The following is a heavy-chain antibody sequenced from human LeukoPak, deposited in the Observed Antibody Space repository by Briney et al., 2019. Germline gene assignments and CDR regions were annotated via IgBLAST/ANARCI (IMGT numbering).Heavy chain of an antibody. J-gene: IGHJ5*02. V-gene: IGHV4-34*01. D-gene: IGHD3/OR15-3a*01. CDR1: GGSFSGYY. Sequence: SETLSLTCAVYGGSFSGYYWSWIRQPPGKGLEWIGEINHSGSTNYNPSLKSRVTISVDTSKNQFSLKLSSVTAADTAVYYCARQEIGLRSFDPRGQGTLVTVSS. CDR3: ARQEIGLRSFDP. CDR2: INHSGST.